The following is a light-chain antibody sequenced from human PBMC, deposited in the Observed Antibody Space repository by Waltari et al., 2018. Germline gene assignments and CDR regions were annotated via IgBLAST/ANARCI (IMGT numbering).Light chain of an antibody. CDR3: QQSYSTPGIT. CDR1: QSISSY. CDR2: AAS. Sequence: DIQMTQSPSSLSASVGDRVTITGRASQSISSYLNWYQQKPGKAPKLLIYAASSLQSGVPSRVTVSGTGTDFTLTSSSLQPEDFATYDCQQSYSTPGITFGQGTRLEI. J-gene: IGKJ5*01. V-gene: IGKV1-39*01.